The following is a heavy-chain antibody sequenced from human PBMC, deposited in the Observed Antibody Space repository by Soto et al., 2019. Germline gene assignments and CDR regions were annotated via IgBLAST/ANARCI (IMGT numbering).Heavy chain of an antibody. J-gene: IGHJ6*03. CDR2: IYYSGST. V-gene: IGHV4-59*08. CDR3: AAGGGVVPAATTTYYYYYYMDV. CDR1: GGSISSYY. D-gene: IGHD2-2*01. Sequence: QVQLQESGPGLVKPSETLSLTCTVSGGSISSYYWSWIRQPPGKGLEWIGYIYYSGSTNYNPSLKSRVTISVETSKNRFALKLRSVTAADTAVYYCAAGGGVVPAATTTYYYYYYMDVWGKGTTVTVSS.